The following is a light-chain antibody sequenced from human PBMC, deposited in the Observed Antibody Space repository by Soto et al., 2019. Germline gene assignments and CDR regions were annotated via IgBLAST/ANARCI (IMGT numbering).Light chain of an antibody. CDR1: QSVGSW. Sequence: DIQLTQSPSTLSASVGDRVTITCRASQSVGSWLAWYQQRPGKAPRLLIYDASRLDSGVPARFSGSGSGPEFTLTVSSLQPDDFATYYCQQYDDYSLKTFGQVTKV. J-gene: IGKJ1*01. V-gene: IGKV1-5*01. CDR2: DAS. CDR3: QQYDDYSLKT.